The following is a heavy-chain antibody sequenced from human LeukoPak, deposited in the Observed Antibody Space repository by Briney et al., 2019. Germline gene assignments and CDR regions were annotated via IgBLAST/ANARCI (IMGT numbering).Heavy chain of an antibody. V-gene: IGHV1-2*02. D-gene: IGHD2-15*01. Sequence: ASVKVSCKASGYTFTDCYIHWVRQAPGQGLEWMGWIDPNSGGTIYAQKVQGRVTMTRDASISTAYMELSRLTSDDTAVYYCATPGGRGVYFDYWGQGTLVTVSS. CDR1: GYTFTDCY. CDR2: IDPNSGGT. J-gene: IGHJ4*02. CDR3: ATPGGRGVYFDY.